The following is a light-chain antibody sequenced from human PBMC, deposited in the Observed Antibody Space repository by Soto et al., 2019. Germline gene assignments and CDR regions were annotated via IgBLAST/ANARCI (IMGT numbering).Light chain of an antibody. CDR2: AAY. CDR1: QSVSIY. CDR3: QQYNNWPPIT. V-gene: IGKV3-15*01. Sequence: EVVMTQSPATLSLSPGESATLSCRASQSVSIYLAWYHQKPGQAPRPLIYAAYTRATGIPARFTGSGSGTEFTLNISSLQSEDVAVYYCQQYNNWPPITCGQGTRLEIK. J-gene: IGKJ5*01.